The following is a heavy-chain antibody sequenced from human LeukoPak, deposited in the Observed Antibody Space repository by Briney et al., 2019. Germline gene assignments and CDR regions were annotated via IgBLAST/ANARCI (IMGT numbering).Heavy chain of an antibody. V-gene: IGHV4-61*02. J-gene: IGHJ3*02. D-gene: IGHD6-13*01. CDR1: GGSISSGSNY. CDR3: VRKIIAAADIYAFDI. Sequence: PSETLSLTCTVSGGSISSGSNYWSWIRQPAGKGLEWIGRIYTSGDTYYNPSLRSRVTMSVDTSKNQFSLELSSVTAADTAVYYCVRKIIAAADIYAFDIWGQGTMVTVSS. CDR2: IYTSGDT.